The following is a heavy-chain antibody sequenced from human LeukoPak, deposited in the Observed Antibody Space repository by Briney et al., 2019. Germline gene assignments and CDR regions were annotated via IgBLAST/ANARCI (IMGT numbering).Heavy chain of an antibody. CDR1: GYRFTSYG. D-gene: IGHD6-19*01. V-gene: IGHV1-18*01. CDR3: ARAGAVAGTSGMGV. Sequence: GASVKVSCKASGYRFTSYGITWVRQAPGQGLEWMGWISGYNGYTHYAQKLQGRVTMTTDTSTSTAYMELRSLRSDDTAMYYCARAGAVAGTSGMGVWGQGTTVTVSS. CDR2: ISGYNGYT. J-gene: IGHJ6*02.